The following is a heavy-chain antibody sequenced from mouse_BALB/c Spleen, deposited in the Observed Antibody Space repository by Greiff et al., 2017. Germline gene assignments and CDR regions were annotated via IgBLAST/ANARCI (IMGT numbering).Heavy chain of an antibody. D-gene: IGHD2-1*01. CDR3: ARDGIPFTMDY. Sequence: EVKLMESGGGLVKPGGSLKLSCAASGFTFSDYYMYWVRQTPEKRLEWVAYISNGGGSTYYPDTVKGRFTISRDNAKNTLYLQMSSLKSEDTAMYYCARDGIPFTMDYWGQGTSVTVSS. V-gene: IGHV5-12*01. CDR2: ISNGGGST. CDR1: GFTFSDYY. J-gene: IGHJ4*01.